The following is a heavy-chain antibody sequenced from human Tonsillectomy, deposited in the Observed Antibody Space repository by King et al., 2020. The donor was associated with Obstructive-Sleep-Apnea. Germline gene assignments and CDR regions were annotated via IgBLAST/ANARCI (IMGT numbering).Heavy chain of an antibody. J-gene: IGHJ4*02. CDR1: GGSVSSGSYY. D-gene: IGHD4-17*01. CDR2: IYYSGST. Sequence: VQLQESGPGLVKPSETLSLTCTVSGGSVSSGSYYWSWIRQPPGKGLEWIGYIYYSGSTNYNPSLKSRVTISVDTSKNQFSLKLSSVTAADTAVYYCARGGVGYGDYSEDYWGQGTLVTVSS. V-gene: IGHV4-61*01. CDR3: ARGGVGYGDYSEDY.